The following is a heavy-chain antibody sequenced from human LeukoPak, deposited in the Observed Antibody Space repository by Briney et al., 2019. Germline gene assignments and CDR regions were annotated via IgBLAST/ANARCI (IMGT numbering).Heavy chain of an antibody. CDR2: INHSGST. J-gene: IGHJ3*02. CDR1: GGSFSGYY. Sequence: SETLSLTCAVYGGSFSGYYWSWIRQPPGKGPEWIGEINHSGSTNYNPSLKSRVTISVATSKNQFSLKLSSMTAADTAVYYCARFGSSRTGKNAFDIWGQGTMVTVSS. D-gene: IGHD6-13*01. V-gene: IGHV4-34*01. CDR3: ARFGSSRTGKNAFDI.